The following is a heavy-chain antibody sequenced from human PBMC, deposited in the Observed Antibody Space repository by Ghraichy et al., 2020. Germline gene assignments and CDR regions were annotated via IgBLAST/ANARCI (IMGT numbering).Heavy chain of an antibody. D-gene: IGHD6-13*01. J-gene: IGHJ4*02. V-gene: IGHV3-66*01. CDR1: GFSVISNY. CDR3: ARGGTAGALDR. Sequence: GGSLRLSCAASGFSVISNYMSWVRQAPGKGLEWVSLIHGRGTTSYIDSVKGRFTITRDNSVNAVYLQLQSLRAGDTAVYYCARGGTAGALDRWGQGTLVTVGS. CDR2: IHGRGTT.